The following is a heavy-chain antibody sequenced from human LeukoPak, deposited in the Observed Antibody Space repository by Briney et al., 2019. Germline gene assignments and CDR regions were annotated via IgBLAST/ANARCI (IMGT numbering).Heavy chain of an antibody. CDR2: HNGNA. CDR1: GGSVSSDIYH. V-gene: IGHV4-61*03. D-gene: IGHD2-21*01. CDR3: ATYYVGAGGRGH. J-gene: IGHJ4*02. Sequence: PSETLSLTCIVSGGSVSSDIYHWSWIRQAPGKGLEWIGHNGNANYNPSPQSRVTISIDTSKNHFTLSLNSVTAADTAVYYCATYYVGAGGRGHWGPGTLVTVSS.